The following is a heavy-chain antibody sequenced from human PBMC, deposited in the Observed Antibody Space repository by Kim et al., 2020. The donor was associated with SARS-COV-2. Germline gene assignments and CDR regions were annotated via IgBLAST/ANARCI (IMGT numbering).Heavy chain of an antibody. D-gene: IGHD1-26*01. V-gene: IGHV4-34*01. CDR3: ARVARVVSYYVPYYYYGMDV. Sequence: SETLSLTCAVYGGSFSGYYWSWIRQPPGKGLEWIGEINHSGSTNYNPSLKSRVTISVDTSKNQFSLKLSSVTAADTAVYYCARVARVVSYYVPYYYYGMDVWGQGTTVTVSS. J-gene: IGHJ6*02. CDR1: GGSFSGYY. CDR2: INHSGST.